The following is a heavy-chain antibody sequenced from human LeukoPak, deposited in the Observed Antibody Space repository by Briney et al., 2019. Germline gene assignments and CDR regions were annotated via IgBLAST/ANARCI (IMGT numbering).Heavy chain of an antibody. CDR3: ARVRKWYDYVWGSRDYYLDY. D-gene: IGHD3-16*01. CDR2: IEQDGSEK. J-gene: IGHJ4*02. CDR1: GFTLSNYW. V-gene: IGHV3-7*01. Sequence: GGSLRLSCVASGFTLSNYWMTWVRQAPGKGLEWVANIEQDGSEKYSVDSVKGRFTISRDNAKNSLYLQMNSLRGEDTAVYYCARVRKWYDYVWGSRDYYLDYWGQGTLVTVSS.